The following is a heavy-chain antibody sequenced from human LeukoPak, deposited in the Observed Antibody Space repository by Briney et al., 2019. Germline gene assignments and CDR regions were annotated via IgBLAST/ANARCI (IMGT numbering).Heavy chain of an antibody. CDR1: GFTFSSHA. CDR2: TSSSGGST. J-gene: IGHJ4*02. Sequence: GGSPRLSCAASGFTFSSHAMSWVRQAPGKGLEWVSTTSSSGGSTDYANSVKGRFTISRDNSKNTLYLQMSSLRAEDSAVYYCAKYVCVGDCNFHFDYWGQGTLVPVSS. V-gene: IGHV3-23*01. D-gene: IGHD2-21*02. CDR3: AKYVCVGDCNFHFDY.